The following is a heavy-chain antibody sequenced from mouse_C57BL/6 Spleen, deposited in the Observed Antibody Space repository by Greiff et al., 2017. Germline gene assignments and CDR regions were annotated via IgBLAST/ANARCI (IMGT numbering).Heavy chain of an antibody. J-gene: IGHJ4*01. CDR1: GFNIKNTY. V-gene: IGHV14-3*01. Sequence: EVKLQESVAELVRPGASVKLSCTASGFNIKNTYLHWVKQRPEQGLEWIGRIDPANGNTKYAPKFQGKATITADTSSNTAYLQLSRLTSEDTAIYYCARPYYYGSSYYAMDYWGQGTSVTVSS. CDR2: IDPANGNT. D-gene: IGHD1-1*01. CDR3: ARPYYYGSSYYAMDY.